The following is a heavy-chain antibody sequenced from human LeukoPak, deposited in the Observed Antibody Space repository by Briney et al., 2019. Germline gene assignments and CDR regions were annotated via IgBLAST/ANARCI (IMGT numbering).Heavy chain of an antibody. V-gene: IGHV1-69*05. D-gene: IGHD5-18*01. Sequence: ASVKVSCKASGGTFSSYAISWVRQAPGQGLEWMGGIIPIFGTANYAQKFQARVTITTDESTSTAYLELSSLRSEDTAVYYCARPHKNGYSYGELPFDYWGQGTLVTVSS. J-gene: IGHJ4*02. CDR3: ARPHKNGYSYGELPFDY. CDR2: IIPIFGTA. CDR1: GGTFSSYA.